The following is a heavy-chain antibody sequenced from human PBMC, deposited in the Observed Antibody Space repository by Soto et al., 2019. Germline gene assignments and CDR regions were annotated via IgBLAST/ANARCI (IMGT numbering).Heavy chain of an antibody. D-gene: IGHD3-3*01. J-gene: IGHJ6*03. CDR1: GGSISSGGYY. CDR3: ARGHDFWSGSNYYYYMDV. V-gene: IGHV4-31*03. Sequence: QVQLQESGPGLVKPSQTLSLTCTVSGGSISSGGYYWSWIRQHPGKGLEWIGYIYYSGSTYYNPSLKSRVTISVDTSKNQFSLKLSSVTAADTAVYYCARGHDFWSGSNYYYYMDVWGKGTTVTVSS. CDR2: IYYSGST.